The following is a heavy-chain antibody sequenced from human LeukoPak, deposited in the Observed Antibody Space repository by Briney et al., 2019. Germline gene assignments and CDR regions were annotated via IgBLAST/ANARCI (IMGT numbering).Heavy chain of an antibody. CDR3: IRSYDY. D-gene: IGHD1-26*01. V-gene: IGHV3-74*01. Sequence: GGSLRLSCAASGFTLSVNWMHWVRQAPGKGLVWVARIYSDASTIRYADSEKGRFTISRDNAKNTLYLQMNSLRVEDTAVYYCIRSYDYWGQGTLVTVSS. CDR1: GFTLSVNW. CDR2: IYSDASTI. J-gene: IGHJ4*02.